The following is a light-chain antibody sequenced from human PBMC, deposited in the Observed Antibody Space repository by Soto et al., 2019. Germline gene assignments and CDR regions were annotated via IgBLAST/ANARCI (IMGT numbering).Light chain of an antibody. J-gene: IGKJ3*01. CDR1: QNITNF. CDR3: QQSDRSPLN. V-gene: IGKV1-39*01. CDR2: GTS. Sequence: DIQMTQSPLSLSASVGESVTITCRSSQNITNFLNWYQQKPGKPPRLLIFGTSNLQSGVPSRFRGSRSKKDFSHTVSGLQPDDFVTYICQQSDRSPLNYGPGT.